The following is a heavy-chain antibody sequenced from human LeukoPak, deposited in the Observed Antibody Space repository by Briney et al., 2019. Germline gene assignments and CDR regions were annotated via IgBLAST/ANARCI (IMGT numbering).Heavy chain of an antibody. V-gene: IGHV3-21*01. D-gene: IGHD4-17*01. CDR1: GFSFSSYY. J-gene: IGHJ4*02. CDR3: ARPFSRYGDWNFDY. CDR2: VSSGSTYI. Sequence: GGSLRLSCAASGFSFSSYYMSWVRQAPGKGLEWVSSVSSGSTYIYYADSVKGRFTISRDNAKNSLYLQMNSLRAEDTAVYYCARPFSRYGDWNFDYWGQGTLVTVSS.